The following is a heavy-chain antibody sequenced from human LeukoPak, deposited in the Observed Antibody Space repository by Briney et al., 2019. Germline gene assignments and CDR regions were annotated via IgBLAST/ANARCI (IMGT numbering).Heavy chain of an antibody. Sequence: SETLSLTCTVSGGSISSSSYYWGWIRQPPGKGLEWIGSIYYSGSTYYNPSLKSRVTISVDTSKNQFSLKLSSVTAAHTAVYYCARLTMVRGVITQNFDYWGQGTLVTVSS. V-gene: IGHV4-39*01. D-gene: IGHD3-10*01. J-gene: IGHJ4*02. CDR3: ARLTMVRGVITQNFDY. CDR1: GGSISSSSYY. CDR2: IYYSGST.